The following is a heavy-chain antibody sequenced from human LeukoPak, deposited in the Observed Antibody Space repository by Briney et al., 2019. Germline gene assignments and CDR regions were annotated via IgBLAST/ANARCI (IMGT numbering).Heavy chain of an antibody. CDR2: ISSSSSYI. V-gene: IGHV3-21*01. CDR1: GFTFSSYS. Sequence: GGSLRLSCAASGFTFSSYSMNWVRQAPGKGLEWVSSISSSSSYIYYADSVKGRSTISRDNAKNSLYLQMNSLRAEDTAVYYCARDPDYYDSSGPTDYWGQGTLVTVSS. D-gene: IGHD3-22*01. J-gene: IGHJ4*02. CDR3: ARDPDYYDSSGPTDY.